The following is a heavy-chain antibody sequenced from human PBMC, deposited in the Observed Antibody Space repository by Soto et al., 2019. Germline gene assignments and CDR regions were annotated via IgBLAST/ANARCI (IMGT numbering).Heavy chain of an antibody. D-gene: IGHD3-22*01. CDR2: IYWDDDK. CDR3: AQRVKKSGRGFWFDP. J-gene: IGHJ5*01. Sequence: QITLKESGPTLVKPTQSLTLTCTVSGFSLSTNGVAVGWIRQPPGKALEWLALIYWDDDKRYRPSLKSRLTMAKDTSKNQVVLTMKNMDPVDTATYYCAQRVKKSGRGFWFDPWGLGALVTVSS. CDR1: GFSLSTNGVA. V-gene: IGHV2-5*02.